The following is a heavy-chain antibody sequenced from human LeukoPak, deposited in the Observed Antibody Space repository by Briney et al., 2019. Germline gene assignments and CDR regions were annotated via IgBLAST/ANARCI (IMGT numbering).Heavy chain of an antibody. Sequence: SETLSLTCTVSGGSISTGGYYWGWIRQPPGKGLEWIGYIYHSGSTYYNPSLKSRVTISVDTSKNQFSLKLSSVTAADTAVYYCARSRESRIAARPGYFDYWGQGTLVTVSS. CDR3: ARSRESRIAARPGYFDY. D-gene: IGHD6-6*01. J-gene: IGHJ4*02. V-gene: IGHV4-30-2*02. CDR2: IYHSGST. CDR1: GGSISTGGYY.